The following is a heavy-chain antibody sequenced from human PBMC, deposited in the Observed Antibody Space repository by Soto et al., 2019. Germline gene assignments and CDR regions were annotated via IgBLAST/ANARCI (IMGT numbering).Heavy chain of an antibody. Sequence: EVQLLESGGGLVQPGGSLRLSCAASGFTFSSYAMSWVRQAPGKGLEWVSDISGSGGSTYYADSVKGRFTISRDNSKNTLYLQMNSLRAEDTAVYYCAKLVIVVVNYFDYWCQGTLVTVSS. CDR1: GFTFSSYA. D-gene: IGHD3-22*01. J-gene: IGHJ4*02. CDR2: ISGSGGST. V-gene: IGHV3-23*01. CDR3: AKLVIVVVNYFDY.